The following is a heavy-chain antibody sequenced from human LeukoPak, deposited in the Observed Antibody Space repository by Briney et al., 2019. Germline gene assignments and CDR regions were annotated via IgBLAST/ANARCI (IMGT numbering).Heavy chain of an antibody. CDR2: MNPNSAKP. J-gene: IGHJ4*02. D-gene: IGHD5-18*01. V-gene: IGHV1-8*01. CDR1: GYTFTSYD. Sequence: ASVKASCKASGYTFTSYDINWERQATGHGLEWMGWMNPNSAKPGYAQKSQGRITMTRNTSISTAYMELSSLRSEDTAVYYCRIQRGYSYGYDDYWGQGTLVTVSS. CDR3: RIQRGYSYGYDDY.